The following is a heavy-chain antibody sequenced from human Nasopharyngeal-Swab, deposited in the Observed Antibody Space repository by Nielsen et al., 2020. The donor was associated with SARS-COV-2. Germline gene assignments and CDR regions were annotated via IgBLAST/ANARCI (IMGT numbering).Heavy chain of an antibody. V-gene: IGHV3-23*01. D-gene: IGHD6-6*01. J-gene: IGHJ6*03. CDR1: GFTFSGYA. Sequence: GGSLRLSCAASGFTFSGYAMSWVRQAPGKGLEWVSTISGRGGTTYYADSVKGRFTISRDNAKNSLYLQMNSLRAEDTAVYYCARDHSSSSPVRYYYYMDVWGKGTTVTVSS. CDR2: ISGRGGTT. CDR3: ARDHSSSSPVRYYYYMDV.